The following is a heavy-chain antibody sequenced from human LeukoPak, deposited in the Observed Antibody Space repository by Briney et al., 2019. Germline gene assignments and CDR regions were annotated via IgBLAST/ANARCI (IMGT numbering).Heavy chain of an antibody. CDR3: AKDSLRKHIVVVPAAPPGWFDP. V-gene: IGHV3-30*02. Sequence: GGSLRPSCAASGFTFSSYGMHWVRQAPGKGLEWVAFIRYDGSNKYYADSVKGRFTISRDNSKNTLYLQMNSLRAEDTAVCYCAKDSLRKHIVVVPAAPPGWFDPWGQGTLVTVSS. CDR1: GFTFSSYG. J-gene: IGHJ5*02. CDR2: IRYDGSNK. D-gene: IGHD2-2*01.